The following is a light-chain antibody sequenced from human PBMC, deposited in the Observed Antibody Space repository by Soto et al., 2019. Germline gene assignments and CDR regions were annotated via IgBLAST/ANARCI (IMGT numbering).Light chain of an antibody. CDR2: AAS. CDR1: QSISSY. CDR3: QQSYSTPPT. J-gene: IGKJ1*01. Sequence: DIHMTHSPSSLSASVGDRVTITCRASQSISSYLNWYQQKPGKAPKLLIYAASSLQSGVPSRFSGSGSGTDFTLTISSLQPEDFPTYYCQQSYSTPPTFGHGSKVEIX. V-gene: IGKV1-39*01.